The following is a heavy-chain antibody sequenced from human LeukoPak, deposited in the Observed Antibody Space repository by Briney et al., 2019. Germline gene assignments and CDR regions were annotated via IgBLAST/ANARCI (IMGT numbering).Heavy chain of an antibody. CDR3: ARDASNHGAFDI. CDR2: ILPIFGTA. V-gene: IGHV1-69*05. CDR1: ARTYSTYA. J-gene: IGHJ3*02. Sequence: SLKVSCKASARTYSTYAISWVRQAPGKGLEWMGGILPIFGTANYAQKFQGRVTITTDESTSTGYMELSSLRSEDTAVYYCARDASNHGAFDIWGQGTMVTVCS.